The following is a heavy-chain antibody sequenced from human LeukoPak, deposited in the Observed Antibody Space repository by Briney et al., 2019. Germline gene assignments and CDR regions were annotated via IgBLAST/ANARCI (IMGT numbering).Heavy chain of an antibody. D-gene: IGHD3-10*01. CDR2: LHTSGSS. CDR3: ARASPSGGYMDV. J-gene: IGHJ6*03. V-gene: IGHV4-4*07. CDR1: GGSISGYY. Sequence: PSETLSLTCTVSGGSISGYYWSWIRQPAGKGLQWIGRLHTSGSSSYNPSLKSRVTISVDKSKNQFSLKLSSATAADTALYYCARASPSGGYMDVWGKGTTVTVSS.